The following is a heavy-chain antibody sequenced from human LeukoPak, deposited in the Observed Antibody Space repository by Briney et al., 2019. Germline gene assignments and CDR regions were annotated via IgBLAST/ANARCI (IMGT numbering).Heavy chain of an antibody. V-gene: IGHV3-7*01. D-gene: IGHD6-19*01. CDR2: INPDGSVK. J-gene: IGHJ5*02. CDR1: AFTFGSNW. Sequence: GGSLRLSCEISAFTFGSNWMSWVRQAPGKGLEWVANINPDGSVKYYVDSVEGRFTISRDNAKNSLYLQMSSLRVEDTAVYFWARGDSGDWSFDPWDQGSLVTVSS. CDR3: ARGDSGDWSFDP.